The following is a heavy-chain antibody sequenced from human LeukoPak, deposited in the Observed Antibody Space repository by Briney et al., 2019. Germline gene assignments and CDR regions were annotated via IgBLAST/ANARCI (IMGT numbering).Heavy chain of an antibody. J-gene: IGHJ4*02. V-gene: IGHV3-30*03. CDR2: ISYDGSNK. CDR1: GFTSSTYC. D-gene: IGHD6-6*01. Sequence: GGSLRLSCAASGFTSSTYCMHWVRQAPGKGLEWVAVISYDGSNKYYADSVKGRFTISRDNSKNTLYLQMNSLRAEDTAVYYCARDLYSSSSESIRYWGQGTLVTVSS. CDR3: ARDLYSSSSESIRY.